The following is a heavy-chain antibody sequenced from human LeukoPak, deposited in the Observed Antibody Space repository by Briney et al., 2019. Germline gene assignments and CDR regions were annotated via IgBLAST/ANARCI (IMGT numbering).Heavy chain of an antibody. CDR1: GFTFSNFG. CDR2: ISGSGGST. D-gene: IGHD3-10*01. CDR3: AKSSGGYYLPYYFDY. V-gene: IGHV3-23*01. J-gene: IGHJ4*02. Sequence: EGSLRLSCEASGFTFSNFGMRWVRQVPGKGLEWVSTISGSGGSTYYAESVKGRFTISRDNSKNTLYLQMNSLRVEDTAVYYCAKSSGGYYLPYYFDYWGQGTLVTVSS.